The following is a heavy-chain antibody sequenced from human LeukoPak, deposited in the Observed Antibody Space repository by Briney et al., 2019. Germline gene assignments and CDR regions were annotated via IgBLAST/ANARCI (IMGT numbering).Heavy chain of an antibody. V-gene: IGHV3-7*03. D-gene: IGHD6-6*01. CDR1: GFTFSGFW. Sequence: GGSLRLSCAVSGFTFSGFWMSWSRQAPGKGLEWVASINSDGSEGYYADVVKGRFTISRDNAKNSLYLQINSLRAEDTAVYYCARSSYSSSSSVWGQGTPVTVSS. CDR3: ARSSYSSSSSV. CDR2: INSDGSEG. J-gene: IGHJ4*02.